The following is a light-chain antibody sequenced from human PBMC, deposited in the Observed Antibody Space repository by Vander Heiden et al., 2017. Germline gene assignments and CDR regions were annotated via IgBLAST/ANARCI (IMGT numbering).Light chain of an antibody. CDR1: NVGSKS. CDR3: QVWDISSDHPVV. V-gene: IGLV3-21*02. CDR2: DDS. Sequence: SYALSQPPSVSAAPGQTARIVCGGNNVGSKSVHWYQQKPGQVPVLVVYDDSDRPSGIPERFSGSKFGNTATLTISRVEVGDEADYYRQVWDISSDHPVVFGGGTTLAVL. J-gene: IGLJ2*01.